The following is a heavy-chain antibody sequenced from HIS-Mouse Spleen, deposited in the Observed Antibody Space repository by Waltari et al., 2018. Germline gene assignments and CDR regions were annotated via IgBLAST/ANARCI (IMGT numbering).Heavy chain of an antibody. CDR3: ARGLVAAGIFDY. D-gene: IGHD1-26*01. V-gene: IGHV4-59*01. J-gene: IGHJ4*02. CDR2: IYYRGST. Sequence: QVQLQESGPGLVKPSETLSLTCTVSGGSLSSYYWSWIRQPPGQGLEWIGYIYYRGSTNYNPSLKSRITISVDTSKNQFSLKLSSVTAADTAVYYCARGLVAAGIFDYWGQGTLVTVSS. CDR1: GGSLSSYY.